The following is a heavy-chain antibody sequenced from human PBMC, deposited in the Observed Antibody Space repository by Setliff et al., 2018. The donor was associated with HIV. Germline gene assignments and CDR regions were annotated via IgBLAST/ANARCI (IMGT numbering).Heavy chain of an antibody. J-gene: IGHJ3*02. D-gene: IGHD3-22*01. V-gene: IGHV4-38-2*01. CDR1: GYSISSGYY. CDR2: VYYSGIT. Sequence: SETLSLTCGVSGYSISSGYYWGWIRQPPGKGLEWIGSVYYSGITYYNPSLKSRVTMSVDTSKNQFSLQLTSVTAADTAVYYCARQGAGYYYDSSEYYTGNGFDMWGQGTMVTVSS. CDR3: ARQGAGYYYDSSEYYTGNGFDM.